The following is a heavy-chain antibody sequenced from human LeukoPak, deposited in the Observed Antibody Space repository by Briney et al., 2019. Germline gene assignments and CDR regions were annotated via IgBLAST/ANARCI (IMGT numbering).Heavy chain of an antibody. J-gene: IGHJ4*02. CDR1: GFTFSDYY. D-gene: IGHD7-27*01. Sequence: GGSLRLYCAASGFTFSDYYMSWIRQAPGEGLEWVSYISSSGSTIYYADSVKGRFTISRDNAKNSLYLQMNSLRAEDTAVYYCARDRELGMGGLDYWGQGTLVTVSS. V-gene: IGHV3-11*01. CDR3: ARDRELGMGGLDY. CDR2: ISSSGSTI.